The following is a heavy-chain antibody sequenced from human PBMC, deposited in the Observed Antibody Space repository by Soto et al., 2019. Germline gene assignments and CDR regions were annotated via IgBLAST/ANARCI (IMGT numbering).Heavy chain of an antibody. CDR3: AMLGGWSGGSSGMDV. CDR1: GLIFSDYH. CDR2: IRRKANSYTT. Sequence: EVQLVESGGGLVQPGGSLRLSCAASGLIFSDYHMDWVRQAPGKGLEWVGRIRRKANSYTTEYAASVKGRFTISRDDSKNSLYLQRNGVKSEDTAVYYCAMLGGWSGGSSGMDVWGQGTTVTVSS. D-gene: IGHD6-19*01. J-gene: IGHJ6*02. V-gene: IGHV3-72*01.